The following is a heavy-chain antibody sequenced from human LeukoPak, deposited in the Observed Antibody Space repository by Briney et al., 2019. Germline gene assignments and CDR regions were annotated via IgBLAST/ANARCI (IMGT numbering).Heavy chain of an antibody. J-gene: IGHJ1*01. CDR1: GFTFSDYY. Sequence: GGSLRLSCAASGFTFSDYYMGWMRQAPGKGLEWVSYIVSSGSTMYSADSVKGRFTISRDNAKNSLSLQMNSLKTEDTAVYYCTNELPSWAAAGTCFQHWGQGTLVTVSS. CDR3: TNELPSWAAAGTCFQH. V-gene: IGHV3-11*01. D-gene: IGHD6-13*01. CDR2: IVSSGSTM.